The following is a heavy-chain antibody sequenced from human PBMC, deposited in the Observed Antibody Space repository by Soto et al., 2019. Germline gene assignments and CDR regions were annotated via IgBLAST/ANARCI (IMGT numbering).Heavy chain of an antibody. CDR3: ASVDYGDYLNWFDP. CDR1: GVSINSSNW. D-gene: IGHD4-17*01. Sequence: SETLSLTCAVSGVSINSSNWWSWVRQPPGKGLEWIGEIYHSGSTNYNPSLKSRVTISVDKSKNQFSLKLSSVTAADTAVYYCASVDYGDYLNWFDPWGQGTLVTVS. CDR2: IYHSGST. V-gene: IGHV4-4*02. J-gene: IGHJ5*02.